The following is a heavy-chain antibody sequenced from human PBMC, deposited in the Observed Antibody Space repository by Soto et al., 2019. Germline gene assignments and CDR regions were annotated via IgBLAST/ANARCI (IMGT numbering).Heavy chain of an antibody. V-gene: IGHV3-49*04. D-gene: IGHD4-17*01. Sequence: GSLRLSCTASGFTFGDYAMSWVRQAPGKGLEWVGFIRSKAYGGTTEYAASVKGRFTISRDDSKSIAYLQMNSLKTEDTAVYYCTRASTTVVTPSLDYWGQGTLVTVSS. CDR3: TRASTTVVTPSLDY. J-gene: IGHJ4*02. CDR1: GFTFGDYA. CDR2: IRSKAYGGTT.